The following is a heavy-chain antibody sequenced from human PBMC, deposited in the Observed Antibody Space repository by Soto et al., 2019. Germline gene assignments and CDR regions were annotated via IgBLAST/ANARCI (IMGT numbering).Heavy chain of an antibody. V-gene: IGHV3-23*01. Sequence: PGGSLRVSCAASGFTFTSYAMGWVRQAPGKGLECVSVVSRGGSTHYADSVTGRFIVSRDNSKNTVSLQMNSLSADDTAVYYCANRRGAGGHFDYWGQVALVTVSS. CDR2: VSRGGST. CDR1: GFTFTSYA. J-gene: IGHJ4*02. D-gene: IGHD2-15*01. CDR3: ANRRGAGGHFDY.